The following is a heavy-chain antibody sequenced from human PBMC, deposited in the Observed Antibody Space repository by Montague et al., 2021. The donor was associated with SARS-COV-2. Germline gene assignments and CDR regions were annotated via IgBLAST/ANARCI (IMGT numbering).Heavy chain of an antibody. V-gene: IGHV3-11*01. CDR1: GFSFSDYY. Sequence: PLRLSCAASGFSFSDYYMTWIRQAPGKGLEWVSYISSGGLSIYYSDSVKGRFTISRDNANKTLFLQMNSLRAEDTAVYYCARRGKAITVPYFDYWGQGTPVTVSS. J-gene: IGHJ4*02. D-gene: IGHD3-3*01. CDR3: ARRGKAITVPYFDY. CDR2: ISSGGLSI.